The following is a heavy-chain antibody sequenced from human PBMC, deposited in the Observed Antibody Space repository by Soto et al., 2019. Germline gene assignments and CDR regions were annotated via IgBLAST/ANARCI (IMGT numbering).Heavy chain of an antibody. Sequence: QVQLQEAGPGLLKPSQTLSRTCIVSGGSISSGNHFWRWIRQPPGKGLEWIGYIFYSGTAYYNSSLKSRVSISVDTSKNQFSLNLSSVTAADTAMYYCAREVITPVHQGADDAFDVWGQGTMVTVSS. CDR2: IFYSGTA. D-gene: IGHD2-21*01. J-gene: IGHJ3*01. V-gene: IGHV4-30-4*01. CDR1: GGSISSGNHF. CDR3: AREVITPVHQGADDAFDV.